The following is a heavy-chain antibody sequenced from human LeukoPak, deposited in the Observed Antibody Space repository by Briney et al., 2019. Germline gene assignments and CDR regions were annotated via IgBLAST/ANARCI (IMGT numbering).Heavy chain of an antibody. CDR3: AKEVAGSGSY. CDR1: GFPFSSRW. D-gene: IGHD6-19*01. CDR2: IKYDGREK. Sequence: GGSLRLSCTSSGFPFSSRWMHWVRQVPGKGPEWVANIKYDGREKYYVDSVKGRFSISRDNAKNSLYLQMNSLRAEDTAVYYCAKEVAGSGSYWGQGTLVTVSS. J-gene: IGHJ4*02. V-gene: IGHV3-7*03.